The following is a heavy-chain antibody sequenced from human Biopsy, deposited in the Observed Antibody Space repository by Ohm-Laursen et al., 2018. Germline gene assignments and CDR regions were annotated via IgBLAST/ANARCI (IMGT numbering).Heavy chain of an antibody. D-gene: IGHD2-2*02. CDR2: IYYSGSI. Sequence: SDTLSLTCTVSGVSINSYSWSWIRQPPGKGLEWIGYIYYSGSINYNPSLKSRVTISLDPSKNQFPQKQSSVTAADTAVYYCASMPAAIHEPNCSCYGMHVWGQGTTVTVSS. CDR1: GVSINSYS. V-gene: IGHV4-59*08. J-gene: IGHJ6*02. CDR3: ASMPAAIHEPNCSCYGMHV.